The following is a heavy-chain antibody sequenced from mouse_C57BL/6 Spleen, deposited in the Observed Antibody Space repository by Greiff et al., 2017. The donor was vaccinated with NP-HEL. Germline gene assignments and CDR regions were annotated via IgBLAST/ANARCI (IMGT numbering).Heavy chain of an antibody. CDR3: ARSVDSNFLYYAMDY. V-gene: IGHV1-53*01. CDR1: GYTFTSYW. D-gene: IGHD2-5*01. Sequence: QVQLQQPGTELVKPGASVKLSCKASGYTFTSYWMHWVKQRPGQGLEWIGNINPSNGGTNYNEKFKSKATLTVDKSSSTAYMQLSSLTSEDSAVYDGARSVDSNFLYYAMDYWGQGTSVTVSS. J-gene: IGHJ4*01. CDR2: INPSNGGT.